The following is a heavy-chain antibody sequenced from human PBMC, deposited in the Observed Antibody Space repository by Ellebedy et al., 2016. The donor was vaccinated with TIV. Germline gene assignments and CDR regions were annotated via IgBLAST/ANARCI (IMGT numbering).Heavy chain of an antibody. CDR1: GFTFSDYY. D-gene: IGHD4-17*01. Sequence: GESLKISCAASGFTFSDYYMSWIRQAPGKGLEWVSYISSSGNTIYYVDSVKGRFTISRDNAKNSLFLQMTSLRAEDTAVYYCARKVPAPTTVPPNWYFDLWGRGTLVTVSS. J-gene: IGHJ2*01. CDR3: ARKVPAPTTVPPNWYFDL. CDR2: ISSSGNTI. V-gene: IGHV3-11*04.